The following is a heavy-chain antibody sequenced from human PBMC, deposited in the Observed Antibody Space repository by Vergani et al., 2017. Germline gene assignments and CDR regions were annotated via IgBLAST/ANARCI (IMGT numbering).Heavy chain of an antibody. CDR2: IFYTGST. J-gene: IGHJ5*02. CDR3: ARGSLFGGFDP. D-gene: IGHD3-10*01. CDR1: GRSLNTGGYY. V-gene: IGHV4-31*03. Sequence: QVQLQESGPGLVKPSQTLSLTCTVSGRSLNTGGYYWNWIRQHPGKGLEWIGHIFYTGSTSYSPSLQNRATISLDTSKNQFSLRLSSVTAADTAIYYCARGSLFGGFDPWGQGTLVTVSS.